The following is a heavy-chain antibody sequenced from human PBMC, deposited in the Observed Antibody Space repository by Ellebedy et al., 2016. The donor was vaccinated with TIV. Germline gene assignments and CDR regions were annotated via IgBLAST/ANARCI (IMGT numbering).Heavy chain of an antibody. J-gene: IGHJ4*02. CDR3: AREYEEFYFDS. CDR2: ISGSGDST. V-gene: IGHV3-23*01. D-gene: IGHD3-10*01. CDR1: RFTFSSYA. Sequence: GGSLRLSCAASRFTFSSYAMGWVRQAPGKGLEWVSVISGSGDSTYYVDSVKGRFTISRDNSKNTLYLQMNSLRAEDTAVYYCAREYEEFYFDSWGQGTPVTVSS.